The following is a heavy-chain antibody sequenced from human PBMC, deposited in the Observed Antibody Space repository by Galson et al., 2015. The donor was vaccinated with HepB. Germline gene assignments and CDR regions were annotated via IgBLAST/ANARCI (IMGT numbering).Heavy chain of an antibody. D-gene: IGHD4-17*01. CDR1: GGTFSSYA. V-gene: IGHV1-69*06. J-gene: IGHJ2*01. Sequence: SVKVSCKASGGTFSSYAISWVRQAPGQGLEWMGGIIPIFGTVNYAQKFQGRVTITADKSTNTAYMELNSLRSEDTAVYYCARSVPTGHWYFDLWGRGTLVTVSS. CDR3: ARSVPTGHWYFDL. CDR2: IIPIFGTV.